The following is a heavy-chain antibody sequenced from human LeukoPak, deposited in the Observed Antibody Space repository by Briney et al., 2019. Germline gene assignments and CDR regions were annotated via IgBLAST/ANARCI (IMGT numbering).Heavy chain of an antibody. CDR1: GYSFTNYW. Sequence: GESLKISCQGSGYSFTNYWIGWVRQMPGKGLERMGIIHPTDSHTRYSPSFQGQVTISADKSITTAYLQWSSLKASDTAMYYCARVPYYNILTGSFNRFDPWGQGTLVTVSS. D-gene: IGHD3-9*01. CDR3: ARVPYYNILTGSFNRFDP. CDR2: IHPTDSHT. J-gene: IGHJ5*02. V-gene: IGHV5-51*01.